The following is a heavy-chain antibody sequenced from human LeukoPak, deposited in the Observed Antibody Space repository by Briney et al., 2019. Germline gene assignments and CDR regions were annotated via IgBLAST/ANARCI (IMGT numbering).Heavy chain of an antibody. CDR2: ISYDGSDK. V-gene: IGHV3-30*04. CDR1: GFSFSSYA. Sequence: GRSLRLSCAASGFSFSSYAIHWVRQAPGKGLEWVAVISYDGSDKYYADSVKGRFTISRDNSKNTLYLQMNSLRAEDTAVYYCARPRSTFVNYYGMDVWGQGTTVTVSS. J-gene: IGHJ6*02. D-gene: IGHD2/OR15-2a*01. CDR3: ARPRSTFVNYYGMDV.